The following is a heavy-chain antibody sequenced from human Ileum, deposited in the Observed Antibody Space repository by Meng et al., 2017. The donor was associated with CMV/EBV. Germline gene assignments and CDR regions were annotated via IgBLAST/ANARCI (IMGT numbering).Heavy chain of an antibody. J-gene: IGHJ4*01. CDR2: LYSGGTK. CDR1: GFSFSKYY. CDR3: ARGPFYSSGSDL. Sequence: GGPLRLSCVASGFSFSKYYMTWVRKAPGKGLEGLSVLYSGGTKYYADSLKGRFTISKDNSRNTLYLNMTSLGVEDTAVYYCARGPFYSSGSDLWGHGTLVTVSS. V-gene: IGHV3-53*01. D-gene: IGHD3-10*01.